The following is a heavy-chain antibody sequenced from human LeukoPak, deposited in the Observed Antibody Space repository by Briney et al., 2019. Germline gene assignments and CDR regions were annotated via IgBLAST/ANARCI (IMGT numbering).Heavy chain of an antibody. D-gene: IGHD3-3*01. V-gene: IGHV1-2*02. Sequence: ASVKVSCKASGYTFTGYYMHWVRQAPGQGLEWMGWINPNSGGTNYAQKFQGRVTMTRDTSISTAYMELSRLRSDDTAVYYCARRFYDFWSGYSHWFDPWGQGTLVTVSS. J-gene: IGHJ5*02. CDR2: INPNSGGT. CDR3: ARRFYDFWSGYSHWFDP. CDR1: GYTFTGYY.